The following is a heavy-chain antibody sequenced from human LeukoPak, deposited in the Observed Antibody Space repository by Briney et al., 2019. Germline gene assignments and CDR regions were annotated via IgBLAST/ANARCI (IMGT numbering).Heavy chain of an antibody. J-gene: IGHJ3*02. CDR1: GFTFSSYS. CDR2: ISSSSSYI. CDR3: ARDWSVQQLVRGDRGAFDI. V-gene: IGHV3-21*01. D-gene: IGHD6-13*01. Sequence: PGGSLRLSCAASGFTFSSYSMNWVRQAPGKGLEWVSSISSSSSYIYYADSVKGRFTISRDNAKNSLYLQMNSLRAEDTAVYYCARDWSVQQLVRGDRGAFDIWGQGTMVTVSS.